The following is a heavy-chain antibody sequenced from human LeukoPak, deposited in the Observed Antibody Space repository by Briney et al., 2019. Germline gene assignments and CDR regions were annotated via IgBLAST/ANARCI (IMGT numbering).Heavy chain of an antibody. J-gene: IGHJ5*02. V-gene: IGHV1-46*01. D-gene: IGHD4-17*01. CDR1: GYTFTDYY. Sequence: ASVKVSCKASGYTFTDYYILWVRQAPGQGLEWMGIINPSGGSTSYAQKFQGRVTMTRDTSTSTVYMELSSLRSEDTAVYYCAREKTTVTEGSWFDPWGQGTLVTVSS. CDR2: INPSGGST. CDR3: AREKTTVTEGSWFDP.